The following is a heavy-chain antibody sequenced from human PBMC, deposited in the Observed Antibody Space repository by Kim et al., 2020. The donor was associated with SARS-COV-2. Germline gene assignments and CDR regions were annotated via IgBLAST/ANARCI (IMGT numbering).Heavy chain of an antibody. CDR3: ATSKYSSSYFDY. V-gene: IGHV1-24*01. D-gene: IGHD6-6*01. Sequence: ASVKVSCKVSGYTLTELSMHWVRQAPGKGLEWMGGFDPEDGETIYAQKFQGRVTMTEDTSIDTAYIELSSLRSEDTAVYYCATSKYSSSYFDYWGQGTLVTVSS. CDR2: FDPEDGET. CDR1: GYTLTELS. J-gene: IGHJ4*02.